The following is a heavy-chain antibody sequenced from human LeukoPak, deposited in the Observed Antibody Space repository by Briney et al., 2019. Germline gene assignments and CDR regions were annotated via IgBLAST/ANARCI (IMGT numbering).Heavy chain of an antibody. D-gene: IGHD2-21*01. V-gene: IGHV3-11*04. CDR3: AGLQDCGGDCYPDY. CDR1: GFSFSDYY. CDR2: ISSSGSTK. J-gene: IGHJ4*02. Sequence: GGSLRLSCAASGFSFSDYYMSWIRQAPGKGLKWVSYISSSGSTKYYADSVKGRFTISRDNAKNALYLQMNSLRAEDTAVYYCAGLQDCGGDCYPDYWGQGTLVTVSS.